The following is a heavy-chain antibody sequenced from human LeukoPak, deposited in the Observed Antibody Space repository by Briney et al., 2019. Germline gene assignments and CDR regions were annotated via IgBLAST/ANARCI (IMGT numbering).Heavy chain of an antibody. Sequence: GGSVKVSCKASGYTFTGYYMHWVRQAPGQGLEWMGWINPNSGGTNYAQKFQDRVTMTRDTSISTAYMELSRLRSDDTAVYYCARDELGTLYYYYGMDVWGQGTTVTVSS. CDR2: INPNSGGT. J-gene: IGHJ6*02. V-gene: IGHV1-2*02. CDR3: ARDELGTLYYYYGMDV. D-gene: IGHD7-27*01. CDR1: GYTFTGYY.